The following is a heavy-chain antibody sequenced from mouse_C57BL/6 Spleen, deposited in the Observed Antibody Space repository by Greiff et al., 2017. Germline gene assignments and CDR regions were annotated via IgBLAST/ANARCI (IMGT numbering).Heavy chain of an antibody. CDR2: ISSGGSYT. V-gene: IGHV5-6*01. CDR1: GFTFSSYG. CDR3: ARQEGSGTYFDY. Sequence: EVKVVESGGDLVKPGGSLKLSCAASGFTFSSYGMSWVRQTPDKRLEWVATISSGGSYTYYPDSVKGRFTISRDNAKNTLYLQMSSLKSEDTAMYYCARQEGSGTYFDYWGQGTTLTVSS. J-gene: IGHJ2*01. D-gene: IGHD4-1*01.